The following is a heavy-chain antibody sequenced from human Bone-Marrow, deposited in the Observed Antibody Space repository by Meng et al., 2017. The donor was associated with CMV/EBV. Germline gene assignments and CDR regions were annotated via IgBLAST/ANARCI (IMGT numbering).Heavy chain of an antibody. Sequence: SETLSLTCAVYGGSFSGYYWSWIHQPPGKGLEWIGEINHSGSTNYNPSLKSRVTISVDTSKNQFSLKLSSVTAADTAVYYCASVGPIQLWSPYYYYYYGMDVWGQGTTVTVSS. J-gene: IGHJ6*02. V-gene: IGHV4-34*01. D-gene: IGHD5-18*01. CDR1: GGSFSGYY. CDR3: ASVGPIQLWSPYYYYYYGMDV. CDR2: INHSGST.